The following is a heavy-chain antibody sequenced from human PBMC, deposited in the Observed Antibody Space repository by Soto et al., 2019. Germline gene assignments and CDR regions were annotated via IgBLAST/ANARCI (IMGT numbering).Heavy chain of an antibody. Sequence: PGWTLRLPWEASGSTFSIYAITWVRKAPGKGLEWVSAISGIGDLTYYADSVKGRFTISRDSSKNTLYLQMNSLRAEDTAVYYCAKGRSAYYDIFTSYYKRYYQYYVLDVWGQGTTVTGS. CDR2: ISGIGDLT. CDR1: GSTFSIYA. J-gene: IGHJ6*02. V-gene: IGHV3-23*01. D-gene: IGHD3-9*01. CDR3: AKGRSAYYDIFTSYYKRYYQYYVLDV.